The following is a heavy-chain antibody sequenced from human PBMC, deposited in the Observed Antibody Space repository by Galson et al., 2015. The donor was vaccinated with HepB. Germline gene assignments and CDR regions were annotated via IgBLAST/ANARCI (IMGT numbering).Heavy chain of an antibody. J-gene: IGHJ4*02. CDR1: GFTFSGHA. CDR3: VRDYSDSSGIFDY. V-gene: IGHV3-64D*06. CDR2: ISGNGGST. Sequence: SLRLSCAASGFTFSGHAMQWVRQAPGKGLEYVSAISGNGGSTHYADSVKGRFTISRDNSKKMLVLEMGSLRPEDTAVYFCVRDYSDSSGIFDYRGQGTLVAVSS. D-gene: IGHD3-22*01.